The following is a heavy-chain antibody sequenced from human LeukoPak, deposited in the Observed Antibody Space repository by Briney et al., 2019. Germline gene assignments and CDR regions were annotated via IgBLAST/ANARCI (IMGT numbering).Heavy chain of an antibody. CDR3: ARVYRGGIMETVFIYYYYYMDV. V-gene: IGHV4-39*07. CDR2: IYHSGST. Sequence: PSETLSLTCTVSGGSISSSSYYWGWIRQPPGKGLEWIGSIYHSGSTYYNPSLKSRVTIAVETSKNQFSLKLSSVTAADTAVYYCARVYRGGIMETVFIYYYYYMDVWGKGTTVTVSS. J-gene: IGHJ6*03. D-gene: IGHD2-8*01. CDR1: GGSISSSSYY.